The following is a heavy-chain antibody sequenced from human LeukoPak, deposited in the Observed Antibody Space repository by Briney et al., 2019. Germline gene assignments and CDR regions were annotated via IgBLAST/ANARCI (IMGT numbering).Heavy chain of an antibody. CDR3: ARGGSKQEY. J-gene: IGHJ4*02. CDR2: IYYNGST. CDR1: GGSISSYY. V-gene: IGHV4-59*01. D-gene: IGHD2-15*01. Sequence: PSETLSLTCTVSGGSISSYYWSWIRQPPGKGLEWIGYIYYNGSTNYNPSLKSRVTISVDTSKNQFSLKLSSVTAADTAVYYCARGGSKQEYWGQGTLVSVSS.